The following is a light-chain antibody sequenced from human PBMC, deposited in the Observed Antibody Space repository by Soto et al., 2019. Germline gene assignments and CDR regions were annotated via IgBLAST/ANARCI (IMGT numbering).Light chain of an antibody. CDR2: AAS. CDR1: QSISNF. J-gene: IGKJ2*01. CDR3: QQSYTTPYT. Sequence: IQMTQSPSSLSASVGDRVTITCRASQSISNFLTWYQQKPGKAPELLIYAASSLHSGVPSRFSGSGSGTNFTLTISSLQPEDFATYSCQQSYTTPYTFGQGTKLEIK. V-gene: IGKV1-39*01.